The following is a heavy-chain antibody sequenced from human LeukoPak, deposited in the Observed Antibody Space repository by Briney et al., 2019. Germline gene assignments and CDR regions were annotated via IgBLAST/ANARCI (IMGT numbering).Heavy chain of an antibody. CDR1: GFTFDDYG. CDR2: INWNGGST. Sequence: PGGSLRLSCAASGFTFDDYGMSWVRQAPGKGLEWVSGINWNGGSTGYADSVEGRFTISRDNAKNSLYLQMNSLRAEDTAVYYCARVIDSSGWYYYFDYWGQGTLVTVSS. J-gene: IGHJ4*02. V-gene: IGHV3-20*04. CDR3: ARVIDSSGWYYYFDY. D-gene: IGHD6-19*01.